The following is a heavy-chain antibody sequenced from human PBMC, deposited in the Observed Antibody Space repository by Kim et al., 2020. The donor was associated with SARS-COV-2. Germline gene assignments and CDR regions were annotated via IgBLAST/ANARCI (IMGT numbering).Heavy chain of an antibody. J-gene: IGHJ3*02. CDR3: ARAYYDRSGYYYRGFAFDI. CDR1: GSSFSDYF. CDR2: INTDLRVT. D-gene: IGHD3-22*01. V-gene: IGHV1-2*06. Sequence: ASVKVSCMSSGSSFSDYFIHWVRQAPGQGLEWMGRINTDLRVTNYAQKFQGRVTMTTDTSIGTAYVELTRLTSDDTAVYYCARAYYDRSGYYYRGFAFDIWGQGTLVTVSS.